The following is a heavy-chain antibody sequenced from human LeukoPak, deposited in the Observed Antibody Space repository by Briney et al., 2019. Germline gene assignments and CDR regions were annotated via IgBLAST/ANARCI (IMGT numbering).Heavy chain of an antibody. V-gene: IGHV3-48*01. J-gene: IGHJ4*02. CDR2: INRSCGTI. CDR1: GFPFSSYS. Sequence: GGSVRLLCAPSGFPFSSYSMQWLRQAPGKGLEGVSYINRSCGTIYYAHFVRGRFTLSRDNAKNSFYLQMNSLRAEDTAVYYCATYWNYGYWGQGTLVTVSS. CDR3: ATYWNYGY. D-gene: IGHD1-7*01.